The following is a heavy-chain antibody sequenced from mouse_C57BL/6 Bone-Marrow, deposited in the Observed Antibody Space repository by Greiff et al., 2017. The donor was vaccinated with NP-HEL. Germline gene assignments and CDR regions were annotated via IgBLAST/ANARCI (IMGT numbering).Heavy chain of an antibody. CDR3: ARDYGSSLYWYFDV. D-gene: IGHD1-1*01. Sequence: VQLQQSGPELVKPGDSVKISCKASGYSFTGYFMNWVMQSHGKSLEWIGRINPYNGDTFYNQKFKGKATLTVDKSSSTAHMELRSLTSEDSAVYYGARDYGSSLYWYFDVWGTGTTVTVSS. J-gene: IGHJ1*03. CDR1: GYSFTGYF. V-gene: IGHV1-20*01. CDR2: INPYNGDT.